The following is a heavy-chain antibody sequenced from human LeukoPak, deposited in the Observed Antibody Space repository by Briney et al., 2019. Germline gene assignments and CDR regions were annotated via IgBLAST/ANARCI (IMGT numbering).Heavy chain of an antibody. Sequence: SETLSLTCTVSGGSIYSGGHYWRWIRQLPGKGLEWIGYSYYSGDTYYNPSLQSRITISIDWSKNQFSLNLTSVTAAATAMYYGARATLDDFLPGYSTGGAFDIWGQGTMVTVSS. D-gene: IGHD3-9*01. CDR3: ARATLDDFLPGYSTGGAFDI. J-gene: IGHJ3*02. CDR1: GGSIYSGGHY. CDR2: SYYSGDT. V-gene: IGHV4-31*02.